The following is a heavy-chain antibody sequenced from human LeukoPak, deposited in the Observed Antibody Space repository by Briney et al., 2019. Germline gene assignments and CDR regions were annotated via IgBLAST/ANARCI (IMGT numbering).Heavy chain of an antibody. J-gene: IGHJ4*02. V-gene: IGHV3-11*01. CDR2: ISSSGSTI. CDR3: AITNFWSDDGVGY. Sequence: KPGGSLRLSCAASGFTFSDYYMSWIRQAPGKGLEWVSYISSSGSTIYYADSVKGRFTISRDNAKNSLHLQMNSLRAEDTAVYYCAITNFWSDDGVGYWGQGTLVTVSS. D-gene: IGHD3-3*01. CDR1: GFTFSDYY.